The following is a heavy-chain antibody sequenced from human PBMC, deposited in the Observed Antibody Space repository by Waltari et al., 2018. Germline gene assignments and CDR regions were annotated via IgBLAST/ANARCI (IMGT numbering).Heavy chain of an antibody. CDR3: ARHPEQLVGYWYFDL. J-gene: IGHJ2*01. V-gene: IGHV4-38-2*01. CDR2: IYHSGST. D-gene: IGHD6-6*01. Sequence: QVQLQESGPGLVKPSETLSLTCDVSGYSIRSGYYWGWIRQPPGKGLRWIGSIYHSGSTYQTPSLYRRLTISLDTSKNQFSLKLSSVTAADTAVFYCARHPEQLVGYWYFDLWGRGTLVTVSS. CDR1: GYSIRSGYY.